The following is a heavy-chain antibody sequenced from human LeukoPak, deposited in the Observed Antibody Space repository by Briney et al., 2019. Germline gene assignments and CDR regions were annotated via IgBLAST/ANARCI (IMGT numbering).Heavy chain of an antibody. V-gene: IGHV1-2*02. CDR1: GYSFIDFY. CDR3: ARGETVYGGAIVY. CDR2: INPNSGGT. D-gene: IGHD3-16*02. Sequence: GASVKVSCKASGYSFIDFYIHFVRQAPGQGLEWMGCINPNSGGTKYAQKFQGGVTLTRDTSISTAYMELSRLRSDDTAVYYCARGETVYGGAIVYWGQGTLVTVSS. J-gene: IGHJ4*02.